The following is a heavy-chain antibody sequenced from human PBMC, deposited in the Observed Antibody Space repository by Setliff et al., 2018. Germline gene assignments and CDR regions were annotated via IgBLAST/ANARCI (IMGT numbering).Heavy chain of an antibody. V-gene: IGHV1-69*05. CDR3: ARADYIRYFYMNA. D-gene: IGHD4-4*01. CDR2: IIPIFGTT. Sequence: SVKVSCKASGYIFTKYGISWVRQAPGQGLEWMGGIIPIFGTTNYAQKFQGRATIITDESTSTAFMQLSSLRSEDTAVYYCARADYIRYFYMNAWGKGTTVTVSS. CDR1: GYIFTKYG. J-gene: IGHJ6*03.